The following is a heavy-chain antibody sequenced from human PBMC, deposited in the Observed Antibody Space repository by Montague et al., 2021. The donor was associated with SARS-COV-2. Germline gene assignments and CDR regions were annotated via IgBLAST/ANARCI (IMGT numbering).Heavy chain of an antibody. CDR3: EGWHLSPEDGMDV. V-gene: IGHV4-4*07. J-gene: IGHJ6*02. CDR1: GDSISSSL. CDR2: ICTCGST. Sequence: SETLSLTCTVSGDSISSSLWCWVRQPAGKGLEWIGRICTCGSTNSNPSLKSRVTVSVDTSKNQFSLTLTPVTAADTAVYYCEGWHLSPEDGMDVWGQGTTVTVSS.